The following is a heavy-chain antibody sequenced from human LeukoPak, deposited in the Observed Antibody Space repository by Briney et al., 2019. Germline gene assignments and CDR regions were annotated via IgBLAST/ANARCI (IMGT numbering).Heavy chain of an antibody. V-gene: IGHV4-39*07. D-gene: IGHD6-13*01. Sequence: SETLSLTCTVSGGSISSSSYYWGWIRQPPGKGLEWIGSIYYSGSTYYNPSLKSRVTISVDKSKNQFSLKLSSVTAADTAVYYCARVRGIAAAGRVDIWGQGTMVTVSS. CDR1: GGSISSSSYY. CDR3: ARVRGIAAAGRVDI. CDR2: IYYSGST. J-gene: IGHJ3*02.